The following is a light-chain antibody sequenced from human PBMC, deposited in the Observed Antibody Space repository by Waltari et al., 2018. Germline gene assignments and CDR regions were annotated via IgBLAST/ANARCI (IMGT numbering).Light chain of an antibody. J-gene: IGLJ1*01. CDR3: CSFTNSYLYV. Sequence: QSALTQPASVSGSPGQSITISCTGTRSDVGAYNYVSWYQQRPGKAPQLMIYEVSNRPSGVSNRFSCSKSGNTASLTISGLQAEDEADYYCCSFTNSYLYVFGTGTEVTVL. CDR1: RSDVGAYNY. CDR2: EVS. V-gene: IGLV2-14*01.